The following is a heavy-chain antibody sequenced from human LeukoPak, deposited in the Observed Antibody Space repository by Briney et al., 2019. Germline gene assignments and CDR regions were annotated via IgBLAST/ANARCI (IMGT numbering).Heavy chain of an antibody. CDR2: ISSSSSYI. J-gene: IGHJ6*02. Sequence: GGSLRLSCEASGFTFSSYSMNWVRQAPGKGLEWVSSISSSSSYIYYADSVKGRFTISRDNAKNSLYLQMNSLRAEDTAVYYCARDRPYYYGSGSSYGMDVWGQGTTVTVSS. CDR3: ARDRPYYYGSGSSYGMDV. V-gene: IGHV3-21*01. D-gene: IGHD3-10*01. CDR1: GFTFSSYS.